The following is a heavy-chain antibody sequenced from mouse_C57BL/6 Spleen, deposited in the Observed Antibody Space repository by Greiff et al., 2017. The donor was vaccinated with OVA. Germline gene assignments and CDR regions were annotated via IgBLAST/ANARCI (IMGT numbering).Heavy chain of an antibody. CDR1: GFTFSSYA. CDR2: ISDGGSYT. D-gene: IGHD3-2*02. Sequence: EVMLVESGGGLVKPGGSLKLSCAASGFTFSSYAMSWVRQTPEKRLEWVATISDGGSYTYYPDNVKGRFTISRDNAKNNLYLQMNHLKSEDTAMYYCARDETAQATVDYWGQGTTLTVSS. CDR3: ARDETAQATVDY. J-gene: IGHJ2*01. V-gene: IGHV5-4*01.